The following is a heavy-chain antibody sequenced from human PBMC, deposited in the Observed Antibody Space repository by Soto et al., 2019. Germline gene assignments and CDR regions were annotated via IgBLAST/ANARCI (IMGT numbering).Heavy chain of an antibody. CDR3: ARDGLRYSYGNYYYYGMDV. D-gene: IGHD5-18*01. V-gene: IGHV4-59*01. CDR1: GGSISSYY. CDR2: IYYSGST. Sequence: SETLYLTCTVSGGSISSYYWSWIRQPPGKGLEWIGYIYYSGSTNYNPSLKSRVTISVDTSKNQFSLKLSSVTAADTAVYYCARDGLRYSYGNYYYYGMDVWGQGTTVTVSS. J-gene: IGHJ6*02.